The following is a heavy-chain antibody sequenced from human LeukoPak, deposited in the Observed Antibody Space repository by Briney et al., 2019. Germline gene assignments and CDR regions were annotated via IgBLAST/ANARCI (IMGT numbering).Heavy chain of an antibody. Sequence: ASVKVSCKASGNTFTSYYMHWVRQAPGRGLEWMGIINPSGGSTSYAQKFQGRVTMTRDTSTSTVYMELSSLRSEDTAVYYCASDKVPRRGYSYGYPGYWGQGTLVTVSS. D-gene: IGHD5-18*01. J-gene: IGHJ4*02. CDR1: GNTFTSYY. CDR3: ASDKVPRRGYSYGYPGY. V-gene: IGHV1-46*03. CDR2: INPSGGST.